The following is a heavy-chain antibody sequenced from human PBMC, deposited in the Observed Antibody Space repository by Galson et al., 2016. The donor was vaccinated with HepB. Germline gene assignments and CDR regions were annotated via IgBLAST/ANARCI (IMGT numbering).Heavy chain of an antibody. CDR2: IYYSGST. Sequence: SETLSLTCSVSGGSISSGAFYWGWIRQPPGKGLEWIGSIYYSGSTYYNPSLQSRVTISVDTSKHQFSLKMSSVTAADTAVYDCARRFRYTYGPPYGMDVWGQGTTVTVSS. CDR3: ARRFRYTYGPPYGMDV. V-gene: IGHV4-39*01. D-gene: IGHD5-18*01. J-gene: IGHJ6*02. CDR1: GGSISSGAFY.